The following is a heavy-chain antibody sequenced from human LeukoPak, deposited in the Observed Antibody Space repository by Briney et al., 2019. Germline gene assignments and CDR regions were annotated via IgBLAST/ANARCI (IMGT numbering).Heavy chain of an antibody. D-gene: IGHD4-17*01. Sequence: GGTLRLSCAASGFTFSRYGMSWVRQAPGKGLEWVSAISGSGGSTYYADSVKGRFTISRDNSKNTLYLQMNSLRAEDTAVYYCAKGKWGDYDLFFDYWGQGTLVTVSS. V-gene: IGHV3-23*01. J-gene: IGHJ4*02. CDR1: GFTFSRYG. CDR2: ISGSGGST. CDR3: AKGKWGDYDLFFDY.